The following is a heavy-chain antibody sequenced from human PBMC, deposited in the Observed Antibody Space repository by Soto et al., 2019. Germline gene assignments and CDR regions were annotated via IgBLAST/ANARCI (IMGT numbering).Heavy chain of an antibody. CDR3: ARLVGATTSGFDY. J-gene: IGHJ4*02. CDR1: GYSFITYW. CDR2: IYPGDSDS. V-gene: IGHV5-51*01. D-gene: IGHD1-26*01. Sequence: GESLKISCTASGYSFITYWIGWVRQMPGKGLEWLGVIYPGDSDSRYSPSFQGLVTISADKSVSTAYLQWSSPRASDTAMYYCARLVGATTSGFDYWGQGTLVTVSS.